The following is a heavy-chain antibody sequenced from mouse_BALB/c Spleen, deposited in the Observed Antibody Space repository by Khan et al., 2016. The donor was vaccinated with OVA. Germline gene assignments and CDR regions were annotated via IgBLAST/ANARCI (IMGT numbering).Heavy chain of an antibody. Sequence: VQLQQSGPEVVKPGASVKMSCKASGYTFTSYVMHWVKQKPGQGLEWIGYIYPFNDATKFNEKFNGKATLTSDKSSSTAYMELSSRTSEDSAVYYCAPFGSYYVSFVYWGQGTLVTVSA. J-gene: IGHJ3*01. CDR3: APFGSYYVSFVY. V-gene: IGHV1S136*01. CDR2: IYPFNDAT. CDR1: GYTFTSYV. D-gene: IGHD1-1*01.